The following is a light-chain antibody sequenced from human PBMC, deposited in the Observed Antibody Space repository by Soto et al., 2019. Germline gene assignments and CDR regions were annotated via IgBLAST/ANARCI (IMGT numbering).Light chain of an antibody. J-gene: IGLJ1*01. CDR1: SSDVGGYNY. CDR3: CSYTDSRTHI. CDR2: EVS. Sequence: QSALTQPASVSGSPGQSITISRTGTSSDVGGYNYVSWYQQHPGKAPKLIIFEVSYRPSGISNRFSASKSGDTASLTISGLQADDEADYYCCSYTDSRTHIFGSGTKSPS. V-gene: IGLV2-14*01.